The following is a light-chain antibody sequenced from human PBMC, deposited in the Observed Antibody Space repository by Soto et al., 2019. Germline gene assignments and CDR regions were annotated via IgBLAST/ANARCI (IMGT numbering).Light chain of an antibody. J-gene: IGKJ1*01. CDR2: GAS. V-gene: IGKV3-20*01. CDR1: QSVSNYY. Sequence: EIVLTQSPGPLSLSPGERATLSCRASQSVSNYYLAWYQQKPGQAPRLLIYGASNRATGIPDRFSGSGSGTDFTLTISRLEPEDFAVYYCQQYGSSGTFGQGTKVDIK. CDR3: QQYGSSGT.